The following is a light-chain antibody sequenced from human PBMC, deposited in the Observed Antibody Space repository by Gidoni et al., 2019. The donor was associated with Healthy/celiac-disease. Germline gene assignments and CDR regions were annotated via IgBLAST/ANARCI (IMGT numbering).Light chain of an antibody. J-gene: IGKJ3*01. Sequence: ELVLTQSPATLSLSPGERATLSCRASPSVSSYLAWYQQKPGPAPSLLIYAASNRATGLPARCSGSASGTDSTLTISSLEPEDSAVYYCQQRSTWPPTFGPGTKVDIK. CDR1: PSVSSY. CDR3: QQRSTWPPT. CDR2: AAS. V-gene: IGKV3-11*01.